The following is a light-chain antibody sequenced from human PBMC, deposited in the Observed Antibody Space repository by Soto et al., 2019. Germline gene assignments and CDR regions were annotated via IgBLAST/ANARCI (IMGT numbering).Light chain of an antibody. CDR1: SSNIGAGYD. J-gene: IGLJ2*01. CDR3: QSYDSSLSVHVV. Sequence: QSVLTQPPSVSGAPGQRVTISCTGSSSNIGAGYDVHWYQQLPGTAPKLLIYGSTNRPSGVPDRFSGSKSGTSASLAITGLQAEDEADYYCQSYDSSLSVHVVFGGGTKVTVL. V-gene: IGLV1-40*01. CDR2: GST.